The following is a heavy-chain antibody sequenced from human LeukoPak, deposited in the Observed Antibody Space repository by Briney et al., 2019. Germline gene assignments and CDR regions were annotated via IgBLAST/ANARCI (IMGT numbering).Heavy chain of an antibody. J-gene: IGHJ4*02. CDR2: IRYDGSTK. Sequence: GGSLRLSCAASGFSFSDHGMQWVRQAPGKGLQWVAFIRYDGSTKTYADSVKGRFSISRDNSMNTLYLQMSSLRAEDTALYYCAKEHTPIDSDAYFDYWGQGTLVTVSS. CDR1: GFSFSDHG. V-gene: IGHV3-30*02. D-gene: IGHD5-18*01. CDR3: AKEHTPIDSDAYFDY.